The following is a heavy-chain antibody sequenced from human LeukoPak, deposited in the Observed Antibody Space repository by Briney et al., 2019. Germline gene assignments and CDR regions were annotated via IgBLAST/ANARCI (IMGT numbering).Heavy chain of an antibody. D-gene: IGHD3-22*01. Sequence: ESPQILCYGSGYIFISYWVGRLRQQAGKGLVGMVIIFPGDADNKYYPSFEGQVTISADKSNCTAYLQWSSLKASDNAMYYCARGGAFGDSSGYYSGYWGQGTLVTVSS. J-gene: IGHJ4*02. CDR2: IFPGDADN. CDR1: GYIFISYW. CDR3: ARGGAFGDSSGYYSGY. V-gene: IGHV5-51*01.